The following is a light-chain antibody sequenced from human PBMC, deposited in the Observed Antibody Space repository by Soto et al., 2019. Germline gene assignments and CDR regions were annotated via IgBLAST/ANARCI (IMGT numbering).Light chain of an antibody. CDR3: QQYGISPSS. CDR2: GAS. J-gene: IGKJ1*01. CDR1: QSVSSN. V-gene: IGKV3D-15*01. Sequence: TQFPSTRTGSPASPDTLSCRASQSVSSNLAWYQQKPGQAPRLLIYGASTRATGIPARFSGSGSGTDFTLTISRLQPEDFAVYCCQQYGISPSSFGQGTIVAIK.